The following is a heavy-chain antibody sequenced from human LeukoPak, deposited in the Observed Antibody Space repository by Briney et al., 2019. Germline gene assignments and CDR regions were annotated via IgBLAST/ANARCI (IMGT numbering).Heavy chain of an antibody. V-gene: IGHV3-13*01. CDR1: GFTFSSYD. CDR2: IITAGDT. CDR3: ARGSGSSGYYLDY. Sequence: GGSLRLSCAASGFTFSSYDMHWVRQATGKGLEWVSAIITAGDTYYPGSSKGRFTISRENAKNSLYLQMNSLRAGDTAVYYCARGSGSSGYYLDYWGQGTLVTVSS. J-gene: IGHJ4*02. D-gene: IGHD3-22*01.